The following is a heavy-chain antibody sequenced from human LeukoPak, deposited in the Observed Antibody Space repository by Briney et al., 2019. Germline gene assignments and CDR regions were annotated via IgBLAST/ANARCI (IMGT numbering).Heavy chain of an antibody. D-gene: IGHD2-2*02. Sequence: SETLSLTCAVYGGSFSGYYWSWIRQPPGKGLEWIGEINHSGSTNYNPSLKSRVTISVDTSKNQFSLKLSSVTAADTAVYYCASLNIPAAIAPQFDPWGQGTLVTVSS. CDR3: ASLNIPAAIAPQFDP. CDR1: GGSFSGYY. J-gene: IGHJ5*02. CDR2: INHSGST. V-gene: IGHV4-34*01.